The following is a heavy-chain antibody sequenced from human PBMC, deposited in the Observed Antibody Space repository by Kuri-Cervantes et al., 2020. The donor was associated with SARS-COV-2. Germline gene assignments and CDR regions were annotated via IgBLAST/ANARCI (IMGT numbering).Heavy chain of an antibody. J-gene: IGHJ6*02. D-gene: IGHD3-22*01. CDR3: AKDNLGWDYNNRGMDA. CDR2: IRNKDYGGTG. Sequence: GGSLRLSCTASGFTRGDNGVSWFRQAPGKGLEWVSSIRNKDYGGTGEYAASVKGRFTMSRDDSKSIAYLQMNSLRPEDTAVYYCAKDNLGWDYNNRGMDAWGQGTTVTVSS. V-gene: IGHV3-49*03. CDR1: GFTRGDNG.